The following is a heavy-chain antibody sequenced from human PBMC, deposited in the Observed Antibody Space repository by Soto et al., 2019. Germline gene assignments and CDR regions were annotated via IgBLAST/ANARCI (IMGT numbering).Heavy chain of an antibody. Sequence: GGSLRLSCAASGFTFSNAWMSWVRQAPGKGLEWVGRIKSKTDGGTTDYAAPVKGRFTISRDDSKNTLYLQMNSLKTDDTAVYYCTPDRTTGDAFDIWGQGTMVTVSS. V-gene: IGHV3-15*01. CDR3: TPDRTTGDAFDI. J-gene: IGHJ3*02. CDR1: GFTFSNAW. D-gene: IGHD1-1*01. CDR2: IKSKTDGGTT.